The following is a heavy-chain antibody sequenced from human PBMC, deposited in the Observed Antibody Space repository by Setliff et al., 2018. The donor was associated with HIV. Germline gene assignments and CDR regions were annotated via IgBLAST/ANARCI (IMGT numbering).Heavy chain of an antibody. V-gene: IGHV4-38-2*02. CDR3: ARGSKGGFFDY. CDR2: FHHSGST. J-gene: IGHJ4*02. D-gene: IGHD3-16*01. CDR1: GYSINTAYY. Sequence: SETLSLTCSVSGYSINTAYYWGWIRQSPGKGLEWIGGFHHSGSTHYNPSLKSRVTISVDMSKNQFSLKLSSVTAADTAVYYCARGSKGGFFDYWGQGTLVTVSS.